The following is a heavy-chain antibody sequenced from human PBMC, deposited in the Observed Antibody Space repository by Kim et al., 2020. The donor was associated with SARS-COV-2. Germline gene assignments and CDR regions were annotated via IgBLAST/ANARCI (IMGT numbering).Heavy chain of an antibody. CDR1: GGSISSSNW. Sequence: SETLSLTCAVSGGSISSSNWWSWVRQPPGKGLEWIGEIYHSGSTNYNPSLKSRVTISVDKSKNQFPLKLSSVTAADTAVYYCARSPQVVAASDDAFDIWGRGTLGTVSS. D-gene: IGHD2-15*01. J-gene: IGHJ3*02. V-gene: IGHV4-4*02. CDR3: ARSPQVVAASDDAFDI. CDR2: IYHSGST.